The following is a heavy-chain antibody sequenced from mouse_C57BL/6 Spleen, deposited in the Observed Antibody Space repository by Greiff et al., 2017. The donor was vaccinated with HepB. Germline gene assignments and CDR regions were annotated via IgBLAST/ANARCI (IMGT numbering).Heavy chain of an antibody. CDR2: IRLKSDNYAT. CDR3: IYGSSGGYFDV. J-gene: IGHJ1*03. V-gene: IGHV6-3*01. Sequence: EVKLVESGGGLVQPGGSMKLSCVASGFTFSNYWMNWVRQSPEKGLEWVAQIRLKSDNYATNYAESVKGRFTISRDDSKSSVYLQMDNLRSEDTGIYYCIYGSSGGYFDVWGTGTTLTVSS. CDR1: GFTFSNYW. D-gene: IGHD1-1*01.